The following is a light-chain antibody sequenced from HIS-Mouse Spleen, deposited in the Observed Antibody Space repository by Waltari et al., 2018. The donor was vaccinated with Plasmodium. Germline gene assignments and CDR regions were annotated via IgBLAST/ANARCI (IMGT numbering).Light chain of an antibody. CDR1: ALPKKY. J-gene: IGLJ3*02. CDR2: EDS. V-gene: IGLV3-10*01. Sequence: SYELTQPPSVSVSPGQTARITCSGDALPKKYAYWYQQKAGQAPVLVVHEDSKRPAGIPEGFAGSSSGTMATLTFSGAQVEDEADYYCYSTDSSGNHRVFGGGTKLTVL. CDR3: YSTDSSGNHRV.